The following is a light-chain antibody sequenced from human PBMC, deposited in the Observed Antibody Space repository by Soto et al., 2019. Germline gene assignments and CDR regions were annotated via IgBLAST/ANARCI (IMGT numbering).Light chain of an antibody. CDR2: EVS. CDR3: SSYTSSNTLWV. V-gene: IGLV2-14*01. Sequence: QSALTQPASVSGSPGQSITISCTGTSSDVGTYNYVSWYQHHPGNAPKLMIYEVSNRPSGVSNRFSGSKSGNTASLTISGLQAEDEADYYCSSYTSSNTLWVFGGGTKLTVL. CDR1: SSDVGTYNY. J-gene: IGLJ3*02.